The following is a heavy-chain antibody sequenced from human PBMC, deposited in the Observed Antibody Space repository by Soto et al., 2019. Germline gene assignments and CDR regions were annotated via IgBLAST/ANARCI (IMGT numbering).Heavy chain of an antibody. CDR2: IIPIFGTA. CDR3: ASLGIAVAGINYFDY. D-gene: IGHD6-19*01. V-gene: IGHV1-69*12. Sequence: QVQLVQSGAEVKKPGSSVKVSCKASGGTFSSYAISWVRQAPGQGLEWMGGIIPIFGTANYTQKFQGRVTIAADESTSTAYMELSSLRSEDTAVYYCASLGIAVAGINYFDYWGQGTLVTVSS. CDR1: GGTFSSYA. J-gene: IGHJ4*02.